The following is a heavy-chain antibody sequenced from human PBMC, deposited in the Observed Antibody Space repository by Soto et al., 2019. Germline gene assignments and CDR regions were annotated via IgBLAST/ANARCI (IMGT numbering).Heavy chain of an antibody. V-gene: IGHV3-23*01. CDR2: ISGSGGST. J-gene: IGHJ5*02. Sequence: PGGSLRLSCAASGFTFSSYAMSWVRQAPGKGLEWVSAISGSGGSTYYADSVKGRFTISRDNSKNTLYLQMNSLRAEDTAVYYSAKAPFDWLLSTWFDPWGQGTLVTVSS. CDR1: GFTFSSYA. CDR3: AKAPFDWLLSTWFDP. D-gene: IGHD3-9*01.